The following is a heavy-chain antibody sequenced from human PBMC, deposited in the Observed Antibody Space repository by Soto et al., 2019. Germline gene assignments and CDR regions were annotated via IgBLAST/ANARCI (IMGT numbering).Heavy chain of an antibody. J-gene: IGHJ4*01. CDR3: ARGRVDYGVLLIGTDFAY. CDR1: GGSISSGDYY. D-gene: IGHD4-17*01. Sequence: SETLSLTCTVSGGSISSGDYYWSWIRQPPGKGLEWIGYIYYSGSTYYNPSLKSRVTISVDTSKNQFSLKLSSVTAADTAVYYCARGRVDYGVLLIGTDFAYCCLVTLVTVFS. CDR2: IYYSGST. V-gene: IGHV4-30-4*01.